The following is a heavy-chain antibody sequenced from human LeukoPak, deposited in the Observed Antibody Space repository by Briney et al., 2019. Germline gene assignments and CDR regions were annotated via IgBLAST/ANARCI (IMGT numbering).Heavy chain of an antibody. J-gene: IGHJ6*04. CDR1: GFTFSLFG. V-gene: IGHV3-23*01. CDR2: IGGSAGRT. Sequence: GGTLRLSCAASGFTFSLFGMSWVRQAPGKGLEWVSSIGGSAGRTYYADSVKGRFAISRDNAKNSLYLQMNSLRAEDTAVYYCAELGITMIGGVWGKGTTVTISS. D-gene: IGHD3-10*02. CDR3: AELGITMIGGV.